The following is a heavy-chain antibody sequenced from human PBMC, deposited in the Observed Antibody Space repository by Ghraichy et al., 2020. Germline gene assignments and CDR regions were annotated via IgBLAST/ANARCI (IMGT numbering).Heavy chain of an antibody. D-gene: IGHD6-19*01. J-gene: IGHJ6*02. CDR1: GFTFSSYA. V-gene: IGHV3-30-3*01. CDR2: ISYDGSNK. CDR3: ARVYSVAANYGMDV. Sequence: GGSLRLSCAASGFTFSSYAMHWVRQASGKGLEWVAVISYDGSNKYYADSVKGRFTISRDNSKNTLYLQMNSLRAEDTAVYYCARVYSVAANYGMDVWGQGTTVTVSS.